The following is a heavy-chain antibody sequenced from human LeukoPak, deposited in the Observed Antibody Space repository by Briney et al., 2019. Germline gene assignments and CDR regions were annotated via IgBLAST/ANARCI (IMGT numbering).Heavy chain of an antibody. CDR2: IIPIFGTA. D-gene: IGHD1-26*01. CDR3: ARDGSGSYPLADNWFDP. V-gene: IGHV1-69*13. J-gene: IGHJ5*02. CDR1: GGAFSSYA. Sequence: SVKVSCKASGGAFSSYAISWVRRAPGQGLEWMGGIIPIFGTANYAQKFQGRVTITADESTSTAYMELSSLRSEDTAVYYCARDGSGSYPLADNWFDPWGQGTLVTVSS.